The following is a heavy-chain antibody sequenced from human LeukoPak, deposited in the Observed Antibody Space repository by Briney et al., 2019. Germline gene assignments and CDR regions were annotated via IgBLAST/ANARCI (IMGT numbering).Heavy chain of an antibody. J-gene: IGHJ5*02. D-gene: IGHD2-15*01. Sequence: GGSLRLSCAASGFTFSRYTMNWVRQAPGKGLEWVSYISSSSSTIYYADSVKGRFTISRDNAKNSLYLQMNSLRAEDTAVYYCAGFEVVVAATRFDPWGQGTLVTVSS. CDR1: GFTFSRYT. V-gene: IGHV3-48*01. CDR3: AGFEVVVAATRFDP. CDR2: ISSSSSTI.